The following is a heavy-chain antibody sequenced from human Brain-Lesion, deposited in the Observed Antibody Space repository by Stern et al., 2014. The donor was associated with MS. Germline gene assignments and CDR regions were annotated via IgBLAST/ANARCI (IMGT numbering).Heavy chain of an antibody. J-gene: IGHJ4*02. V-gene: IGHV4-39*02. CDR3: ARGAGVFDS. D-gene: IGHD6-19*01. CDR1: GGSIGRSSYY. Sequence: VQLVESGPGLVKPSETLSLTCTVSGGSIGRSSYYWGWIRQPPGKGLEWIGNIFYTGSTFYDPSLKSRVTISVDTPNHHFSLSLNSVTAADTAVYYCARGAGVFDSWGQGTLVTVSP. CDR2: IFYTGST.